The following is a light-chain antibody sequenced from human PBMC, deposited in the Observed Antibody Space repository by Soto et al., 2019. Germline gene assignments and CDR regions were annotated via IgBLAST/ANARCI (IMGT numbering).Light chain of an antibody. J-gene: IGLJ2*01. CDR1: SSDVGGYNY. CDR2: DVS. Sequence: QSALTQPRSVSGSPGQSVTISCTGTSSDVGGYNYVSWYQQHPGKDPKLMIYDVSKRPSGVADRFSGSKSGNTASLTISGLQAEDEADYYCCSYAGRVVFGGGTKVTVL. CDR3: CSYAGRVV. V-gene: IGLV2-11*01.